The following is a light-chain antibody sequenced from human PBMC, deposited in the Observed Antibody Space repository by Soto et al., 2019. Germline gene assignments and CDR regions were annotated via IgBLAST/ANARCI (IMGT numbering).Light chain of an antibody. J-gene: IGLJ2*01. CDR2: LDSDGSH. CDR3: HTWGTGIHVV. V-gene: IGLV4-69*01. CDR1: SGHSSYD. Sequence: QLVLTQSPSASASLGASVKLTCTLSSGHSSYDIAWPQQQPEKGPRYLLKLDSDGSHTKGDAIPDRFSGSSSGAERYLTMSSLQSEDEDDYNCHTWGTGIHVVFGGGTKLTVL.